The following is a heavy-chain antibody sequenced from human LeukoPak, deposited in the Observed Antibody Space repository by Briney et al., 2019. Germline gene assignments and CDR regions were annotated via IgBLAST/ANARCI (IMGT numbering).Heavy chain of an antibody. D-gene: IGHD1-26*01. Sequence: GGSLRLSCAASGFTFSNHWMTWVRQAPGKGLEWVSAISGSGYSTYYADSVKGRFTISRGNSKNTLYLQMNSLRAEDTALYFCAQWSRYFDYWGQGTLVTVSS. CDR1: GFTFSNHW. V-gene: IGHV3-23*01. CDR3: AQWSRYFDY. J-gene: IGHJ4*02. CDR2: ISGSGYST.